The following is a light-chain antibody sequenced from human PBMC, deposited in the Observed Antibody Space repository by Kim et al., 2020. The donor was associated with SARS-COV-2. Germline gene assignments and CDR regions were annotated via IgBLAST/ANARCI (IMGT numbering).Light chain of an antibody. J-gene: IGLJ1*01. CDR2: DNN. V-gene: IGLV1-51*01. CDR3: GTWDSSLSAYV. Sequence: GQKAAIACPGSNSNIGNNYVSGNQHPPGTAPKPLIYDNNKQPSGISDRFSGSKSGTSATLGMTGLQTGDEADYYCGTWDSSLSAYVFGTGTKVTVL. CDR1: NSNIGNNY.